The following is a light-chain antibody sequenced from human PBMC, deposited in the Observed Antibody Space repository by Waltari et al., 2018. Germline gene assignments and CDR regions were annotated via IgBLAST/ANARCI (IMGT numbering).Light chain of an antibody. CDR3: QSYDNSLSGPVV. J-gene: IGLJ2*01. Sequence: QSVLTQPPSVSGAPGQRVTISCTGSSSNVGAGFDVHWYQQLPEAAPKLLISGDNNRPSGVPDRFSASKSGTSASLAITGLQAEDEADYYCQSYDNSLSGPVVFGGGTKLTV. CDR2: GDN. V-gene: IGLV1-40*01. CDR1: SSNVGAGFD.